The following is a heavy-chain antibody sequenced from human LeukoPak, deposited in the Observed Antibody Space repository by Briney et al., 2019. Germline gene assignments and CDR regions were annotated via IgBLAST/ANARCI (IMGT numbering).Heavy chain of an antibody. CDR2: IKSDGSST. V-gene: IGHV3-74*01. CDR1: GFTFSSYW. CDR3: ARGGYDFWSGYENAFDI. J-gene: IGHJ3*02. Sequence: PGGSLRLSCATSGFTFSSYWMHWVRQAPGKGLVWVSRIKSDGSSTSYADSVKGRFTISRDNAKNSLYLQMNSLRAEDTAVYYCARGGYDFWSGYENAFDIWGQGTMVTVSS. D-gene: IGHD3-3*01.